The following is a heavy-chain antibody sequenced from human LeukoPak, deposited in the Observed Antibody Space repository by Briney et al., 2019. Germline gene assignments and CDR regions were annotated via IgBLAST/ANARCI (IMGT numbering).Heavy chain of an antibody. Sequence: GGSLRLSCAASGFTFSRSWMAWVRQAPGKGLEWVAVISYDGSNKYYADSVKGRFTISRDNSKNTLYLQMNSLRAEDTAVYYCARGMVRGPPNYYGMDVWGQGTTVTVSS. CDR3: ARGMVRGPPNYYGMDV. CDR1: GFTFSRSW. CDR2: ISYDGSNK. J-gene: IGHJ6*02. D-gene: IGHD3-10*01. V-gene: IGHV3-30*03.